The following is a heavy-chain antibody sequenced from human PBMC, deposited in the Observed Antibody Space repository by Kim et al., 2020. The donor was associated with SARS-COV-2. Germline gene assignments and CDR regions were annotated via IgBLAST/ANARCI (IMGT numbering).Heavy chain of an antibody. D-gene: IGHD2-8*02. CDR1: GFTFSNYP. J-gene: IGHJ6*03. CDR2: ISSNGGST. CDR3: ARAGFSGQVYYYYMDV. Sequence: GGSLRLSCAASGFTFSNYPMHWVRQAPGKGLEYVSAISSNGGSTYHASSVKGRFTISRDNSKNTLYLQMGSLRAEDTAVYYCARAGFSGQVYYYYMDVWGKGTTVTVSS. V-gene: IGHV3-64*01.